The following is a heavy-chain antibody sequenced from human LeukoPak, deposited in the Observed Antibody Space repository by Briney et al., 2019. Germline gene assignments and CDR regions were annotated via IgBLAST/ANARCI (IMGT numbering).Heavy chain of an antibody. D-gene: IGHD6-13*01. CDR1: GFTFSNYA. V-gene: IGHV3-23*01. CDR3: AKGGYASSYYFDY. J-gene: IGHJ4*02. CDR2: ISGSGGST. Sequence: GGSLRLSCAASGFTFSNYAMSWVRQASGKGLEWVSTISGSGGSTYSADSVKGRFTISRDNSKNTLYLQMNSLRAEDTAVYFCAKGGYASSYYFDYWGQGTLVTVSS.